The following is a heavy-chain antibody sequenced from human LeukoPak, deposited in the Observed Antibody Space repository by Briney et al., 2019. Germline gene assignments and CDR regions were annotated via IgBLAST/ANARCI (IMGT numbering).Heavy chain of an antibody. CDR3: TSLEMDYYDSSPFDY. V-gene: IGHV4-34*01. D-gene: IGHD3-22*01. CDR1: GGSFSGYY. CDR2: INHSGST. J-gene: IGHJ4*02. Sequence: PSETLSLTCAVYGGSFSGYYWSWIRQPPGKGLEWVGEINHSGSTNYNPSLKSRVTISVDTSKNQFSPKLSSVTAADTAVYYCTSLEMDYYDSSPFDYWGQGTLVTVSS.